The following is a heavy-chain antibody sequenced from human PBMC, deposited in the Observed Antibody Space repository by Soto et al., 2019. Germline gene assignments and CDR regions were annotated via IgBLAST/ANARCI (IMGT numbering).Heavy chain of an antibody. D-gene: IGHD6-6*01. J-gene: IGHJ6*02. CDR2: INSDGSST. CDR3: ARGLGSSSSEFYYGMDV. Sequence: GGSLRLSCAASGFTFSSYWMHWVRQAPGKGLVWVSRINSDGSSTSYADSVKGRFTISRDNAKNTLYLQMNSLRAEDTAVYYCARGLGSSSSEFYYGMDVWGQGTTVTVSS. CDR1: GFTFSSYW. V-gene: IGHV3-74*01.